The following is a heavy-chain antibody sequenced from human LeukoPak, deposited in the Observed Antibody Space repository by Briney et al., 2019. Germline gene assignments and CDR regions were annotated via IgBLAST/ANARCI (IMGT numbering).Heavy chain of an antibody. V-gene: IGHV3-48*03. CDR1: GFTFNSYE. J-gene: IGHJ4*02. CDR3: ARENCGGDCYEGGHFDS. Sequence: GGSLTLSCAASGFTFNSYEMNWLRQAPGKGLEGVSYISSGGSTIYYADSVKGRFTISRDNSKNSLYLQMNSLRAEDTAVYYCARENCGGDCYEGGHFDSWGQGNLVTVSS. CDR2: ISSGGSTI. D-gene: IGHD2-21*02.